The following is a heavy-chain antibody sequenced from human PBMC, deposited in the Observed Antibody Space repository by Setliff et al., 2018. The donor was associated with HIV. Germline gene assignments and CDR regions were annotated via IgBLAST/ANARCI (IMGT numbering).Heavy chain of an antibody. J-gene: IGHJ4*02. CDR2: TNNDGSIT. Sequence: GGSLRLSCAASGFTLSDHWMHWVRQVPGKGLVWVSRTNNDGSITNYADFVKGRFTMSRDSAKNTLYLQMNSLRVEDTAVYYCAKDREVGANYLHYFDFWGQGTLVTVSS. D-gene: IGHD1-26*01. CDR3: AKDREVGANYLHYFDF. CDR1: GFTLSDHW. V-gene: IGHV3-74*01.